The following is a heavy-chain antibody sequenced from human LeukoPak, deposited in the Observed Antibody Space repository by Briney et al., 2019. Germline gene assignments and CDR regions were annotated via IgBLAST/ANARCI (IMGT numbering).Heavy chain of an antibody. Sequence: GGSLRLSCAASGFTFSSYGMHWVRQAPGKGLEWVAVIWYDGSNKYYADSVKGRFTISRDNSKNTLYLQMNSLRAEDTAVYYCARLQTTVVTRDAFDIWGQGTMVTVSS. V-gene: IGHV3-30*19. J-gene: IGHJ3*02. D-gene: IGHD4-23*01. CDR2: IWYDGSNK. CDR1: GFTFSSYG. CDR3: ARLQTTVVTRDAFDI.